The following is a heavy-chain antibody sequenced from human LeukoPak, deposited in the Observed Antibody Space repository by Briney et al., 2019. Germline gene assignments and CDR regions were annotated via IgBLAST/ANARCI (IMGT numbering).Heavy chain of an antibody. Sequence: SETLSLTCTVSGGSISSSSYYWGWIRQPPGKGLEWIGEINHSGSTNYNPSLKSRVTISVDTSKNQFSLKLSSVTAADTAVYYCARDGYIAARPGGWFDPWGQGTLVTVSS. J-gene: IGHJ5*02. CDR1: GGSISSSSYY. CDR3: ARDGYIAARPGGWFDP. V-gene: IGHV4-39*07. D-gene: IGHD6-6*01. CDR2: INHSGST.